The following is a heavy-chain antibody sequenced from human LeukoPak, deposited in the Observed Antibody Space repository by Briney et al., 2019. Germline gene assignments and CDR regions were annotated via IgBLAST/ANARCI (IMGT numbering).Heavy chain of an antibody. CDR2: IYTSGST. J-gene: IGHJ3*02. V-gene: IGHV4-4*07. CDR1: GGSISSYY. D-gene: IGHD3-3*01. CDR3: ARSNYDFWSGYYSLSDAFDI. Sequence: TSETVSLTCTVSGGSISSYYWGWIRQPAGKGLEWIGRIYTSGSTNYNPSLKSRVTMSVDTSKNQFSLKLSSVTAADTAVYYCARSNYDFWSGYYSLSDAFDIWRQGTMVTVSS.